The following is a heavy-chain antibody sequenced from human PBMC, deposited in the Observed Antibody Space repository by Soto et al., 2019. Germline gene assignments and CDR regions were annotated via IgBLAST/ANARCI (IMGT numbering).Heavy chain of an antibody. D-gene: IGHD3-22*01. CDR3: AKAPSRFYDSSGYYVYYFDY. CDR2: IWHDGNNK. CDR1: GFTFSNYG. V-gene: IGHV3-33*06. Sequence: GGSLRLSCAASGFTFSNYGMHWVRQAPGKGLEWVAIIWHDGNNKYYADSVRGRFIISRDNSKNRLYLQMNSLRAEDTAVYYCAKAPSRFYDSSGYYVYYFDYWGRGTLVTVSS. J-gene: IGHJ4*02.